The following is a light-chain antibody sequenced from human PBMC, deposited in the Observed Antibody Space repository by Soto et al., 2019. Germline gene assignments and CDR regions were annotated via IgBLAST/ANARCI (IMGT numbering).Light chain of an antibody. CDR3: AAWDDSLSIGV. J-gene: IGLJ2*01. CDR1: SSSVGTIF. V-gene: IGLV1-47*01. Sequence: QSVLTQPPSVSGTPGQSVTISCSGSSSSVGTIFVYWYQQIPGTAPKLLIFRNNQRPSGVPDRFSGSKSGTSASLAISGLRSEDEADYYCAAWDDSLSIGVFGGGTELTVL. CDR2: RNN.